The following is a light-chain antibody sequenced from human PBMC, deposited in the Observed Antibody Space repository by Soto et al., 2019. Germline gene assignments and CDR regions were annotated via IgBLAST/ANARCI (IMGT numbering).Light chain of an antibody. CDR2: DAS. CDR3: QQYENLPT. V-gene: IGKV1-33*01. J-gene: IGKJ5*01. CDR1: QDINNY. Sequence: DVQMTQSPASLSASIGDRITITCQASQDINNYLNWYQQKPGRAPKLLIYDASNLEAGVPSRFRGSGSGTDFTFTISRLQPEDIATYYCQQYENLPTFGQGTRLEIK.